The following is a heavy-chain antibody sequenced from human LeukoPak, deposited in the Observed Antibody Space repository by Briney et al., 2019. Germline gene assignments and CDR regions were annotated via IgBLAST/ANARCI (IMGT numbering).Heavy chain of an antibody. CDR2: INPNSGGT. J-gene: IGHJ5*02. CDR1: GYTFTGYY. V-gene: IGHV1-2*02. D-gene: IGHD5-12*01. Sequence: ASVKVSCKASGYTFTGYYMHWVRQAPGQGLEWMGWINPNSGGTNYAQKFQGRVTMTRDTSISTAYMELSRLRSDDTAVYYCARGVIVATIGKVHWFDPWGQGTLVTVSS. CDR3: ARGVIVATIGKVHWFDP.